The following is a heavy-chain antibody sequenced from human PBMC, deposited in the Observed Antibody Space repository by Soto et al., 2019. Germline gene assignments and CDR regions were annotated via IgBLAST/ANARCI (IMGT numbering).Heavy chain of an antibody. J-gene: IGHJ4*02. CDR2: IVAATGTT. V-gene: IGHV3-23*01. CDR1: GFTFSNYA. D-gene: IGHD3-16*01. Sequence: PGGSLRLSCAASGFTFSNYAMSWVRQTPGKGLEWVSGIVAATGTTYYTDSVKGRFAISRDNSRSTLYLQMSILRAEDTAVYYCAKDLGFSAPTAFDFWGQGTLVTVSS. CDR3: AKDLGFSAPTAFDF.